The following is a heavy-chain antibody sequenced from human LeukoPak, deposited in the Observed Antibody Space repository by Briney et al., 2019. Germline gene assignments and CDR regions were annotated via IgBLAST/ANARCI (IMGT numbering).Heavy chain of an antibody. D-gene: IGHD2-21*02. CDR3: ARLRGPWANIVVVTAEAWFDP. V-gene: IGHV5-51*01. J-gene: IGHJ5*02. CDR1: GYSFTSYW. CDR2: IYPGDSDT. Sequence: GESLKISCKGSGYSFTSYWIGWVRQMPGKGLEWMGIIYPGDSDTRYSPSFQGQVTISADKSISTAYLQWSSLKASDTAMYYCARLRGPWANIVVVTAEAWFDPWGQGTLVTVSS.